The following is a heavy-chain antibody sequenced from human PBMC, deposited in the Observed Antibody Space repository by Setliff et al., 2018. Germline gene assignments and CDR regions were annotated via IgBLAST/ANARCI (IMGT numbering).Heavy chain of an antibody. CDR3: ARDKTVQRFIT. Sequence: SETLSLTCTVSGGSITRSSYYWGWIRQPPGKGLEWIGRIYTSGSTNYNPSLKSRVTISIDTSKNQFSLKLSSVTAADTAVYYCARDKTVQRFITWGQGTLVTVSS. CDR2: IYTSGST. CDR1: GGSITRSSYY. D-gene: IGHD3-10*01. J-gene: IGHJ5*02. V-gene: IGHV4-39*07.